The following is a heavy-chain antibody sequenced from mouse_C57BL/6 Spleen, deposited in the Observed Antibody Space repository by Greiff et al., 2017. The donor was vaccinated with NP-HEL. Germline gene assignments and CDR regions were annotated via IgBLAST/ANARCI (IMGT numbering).Heavy chain of an antibody. CDR2: INPSGGGT. CDR1: GFTFTSYW. D-gene: IGHD1-1*01. CDR3: ARSPYYYGSSSWFAY. Sequence: QVQLKQSGTGLVQPGASVKLSCTASGFTFTSYWMHWVQQRPGQGLEWIGHINPSGGGTNYNDKFKSKATLTVDKSSSAAYMQLSSLTSEDSAVYYCARSPYYYGSSSWFAYWGQGTLVTVSA. V-gene: IGHV1-53*01. J-gene: IGHJ3*01.